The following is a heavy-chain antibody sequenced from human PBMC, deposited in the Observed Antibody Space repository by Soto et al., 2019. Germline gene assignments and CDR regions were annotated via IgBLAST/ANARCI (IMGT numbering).Heavy chain of an antibody. CDR2: ISTHNGNT. CDR1: VFTSSV. D-gene: IGHD3-3*01. Sequence: ASVKVSCKASVFTSSVISWVRHAPGQGLEWMGWISTHNGNTIYAQKFQGRVIMTMDTSTTTVYMELRSLRPDDTAVYLCAREGILGLFDAYDLWGQGTMVTVS. CDR3: AREGILGLFDAYDL. V-gene: IGHV1-18*04. J-gene: IGHJ3*01.